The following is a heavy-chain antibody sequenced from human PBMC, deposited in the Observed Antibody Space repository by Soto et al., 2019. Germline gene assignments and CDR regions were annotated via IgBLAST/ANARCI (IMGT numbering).Heavy chain of an antibody. CDR3: ARVPGP. V-gene: IGHV4-30-2*01. Sequence: SETLSLTCAVSGGSISSGGYSWSWIRQPPGKALEWIGYIYHSGSTYYNPSLKSRVTISVDRSKNQFSLKLSSVSAADTAVYYCARVPGPWGQGTTVTVSS. CDR1: GGSISSGGYS. CDR2: IYHSGST. J-gene: IGHJ6*02.